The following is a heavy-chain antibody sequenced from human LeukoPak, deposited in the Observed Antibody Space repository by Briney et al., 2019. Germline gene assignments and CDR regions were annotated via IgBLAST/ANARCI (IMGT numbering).Heavy chain of an antibody. CDR1: GFTLSSLW. V-gene: IGHV3-7*01. D-gene: IGHD4-23*01. Sequence: SLSPSCAVSGFTLSSLWMSWVRQAAGPGREGVASKKQDGSEKYYVDTVKGRFTISSNTAKSSLYLQMNSLRAEDTAVYYCASQNDYGGKCFFEYWGQGTLVTVSS. CDR3: ASQNDYGGKCFFEY. CDR2: KKQDGSEK. J-gene: IGHJ4*02.